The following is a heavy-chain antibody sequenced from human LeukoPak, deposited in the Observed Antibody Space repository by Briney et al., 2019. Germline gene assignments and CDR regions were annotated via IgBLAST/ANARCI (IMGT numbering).Heavy chain of an antibody. CDR2: ISGSGRDS. Sequence: PGGSLRLSCAASGFTFTSYAMSWVRQAPGKGLEWVSAISGSGRDSYYADSVKGRFTISRDNSKNTLYLQMSSLRAEDTALYYCAKKRESSPNSFDNWGQGTLATVCS. D-gene: IGHD2-8*01. CDR1: GFTFTSYA. J-gene: IGHJ4*02. CDR3: AKKRESSPNSFDN. V-gene: IGHV3-23*01.